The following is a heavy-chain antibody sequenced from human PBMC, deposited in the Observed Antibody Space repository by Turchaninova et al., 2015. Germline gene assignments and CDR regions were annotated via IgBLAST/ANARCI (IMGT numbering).Heavy chain of an antibody. D-gene: IGHD1-26*01. CDR1: GGTFSSYA. V-gene: IGHV1-69*04. CDR2: FVPILGLA. CDR3: ARDIGGWEPADY. Sequence: QVQLVQSGAEVKKPGSSVKVSCKASGGTFSSYAISWVRQAHAQGLEWMGRFVPILGLAKDGREFQGRVTRHAEKSTSTAYMELGSLRSEDTAGYYCARDIGGWEPADYWGQGTLVTVSS. J-gene: IGHJ4*02.